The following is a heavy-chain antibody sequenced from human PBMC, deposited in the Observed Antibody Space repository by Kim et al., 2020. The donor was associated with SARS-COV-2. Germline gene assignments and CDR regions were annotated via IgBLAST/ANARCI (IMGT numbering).Heavy chain of an antibody. D-gene: IGHD6-19*01. CDR3: ARAIAVAGNVVGDFYY. CDR1: GGSISSYY. CDR2: IYYSGTT. Sequence: SETLSLTCTVSGGSISSYYWSWIRQPPGKGLEWIGYIYYSGTTNYNPSLKSRVTISVDTSKNQFSLNLSSLTAADTAVYYCARAIAVAGNVVGDFYYWG. V-gene: IGHV4-59*01. J-gene: IGHJ4*01.